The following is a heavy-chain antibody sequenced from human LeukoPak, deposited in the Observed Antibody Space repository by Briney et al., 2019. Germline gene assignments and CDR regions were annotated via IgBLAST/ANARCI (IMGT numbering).Heavy chain of an antibody. Sequence: GGSLRLSCAASGFTFSSYWMSWVRQAPGKGLEWVANIKQDGSEKYYVDSVKGRFTISRDNAKNSLYLQMNSLRAEDTAVYYCARVFSYSWYYFDYWGQGTLVTVSS. CDR2: IKQDGSEK. CDR3: ARVFSYSWYYFDY. CDR1: GFTFSSYW. J-gene: IGHJ4*02. D-gene: IGHD6-13*01. V-gene: IGHV3-7*01.